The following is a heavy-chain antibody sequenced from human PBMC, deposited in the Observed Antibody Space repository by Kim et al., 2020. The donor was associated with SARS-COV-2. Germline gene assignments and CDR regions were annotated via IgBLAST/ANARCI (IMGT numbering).Heavy chain of an antibody. CDR2: ISSGGST. CDR1: GFTVSSNY. Sequence: GGSLRLSCAASGFTVSSNYMSWVRQAPGKGLEWVAVISSGGSTYYSDSVKGRFTISRDNSKNTLELQMNSRRAEDTAVEYCARGDSSALHCGQGTLVTGS. CDR3: ARGDSSALH. J-gene: IGHJ1*01. V-gene: IGHV3-66*01. D-gene: IGHD6-25*01.